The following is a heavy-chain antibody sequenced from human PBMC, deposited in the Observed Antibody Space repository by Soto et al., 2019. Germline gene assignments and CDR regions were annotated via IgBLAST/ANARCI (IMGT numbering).Heavy chain of an antibody. CDR3: ARSSYIAPMIVVVIGYYYYGMDV. D-gene: IGHD3-22*01. V-gene: IGHV4-30-2*06. J-gene: IGHJ6*02. CDR2: IYQGGSS. CDR1: GGSITSGGYS. Sequence: SETLSLTCDVSGGSITSGGYSWNWIRQSPEQGLECIGYIYQGGSSFYNPSLKSRAIISIDRSKNQFSLRLNSVTAADTAVYYCARSSYIAPMIVVVIGYYYYGMDVWGQGTTVTVSS.